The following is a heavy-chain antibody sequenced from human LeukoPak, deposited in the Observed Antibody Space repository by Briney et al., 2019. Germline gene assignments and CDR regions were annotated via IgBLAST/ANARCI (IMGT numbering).Heavy chain of an antibody. J-gene: IGHJ5*02. D-gene: IGHD6-13*01. V-gene: IGHV3-21*01. CDR1: GFTFSSYG. CDR3: ARAGAAALPIKPNWFDP. Sequence: PGGSLRLSCAASGFTFSSYGMHWVRQAPGKGLEWVSGISGSGRSTYYADSVKGRFTISRDNAKNSLYLQMNSLRAEDTAVYYCARAGAAALPIKPNWFDPWGQGTLVTVSS. CDR2: ISGSGRST.